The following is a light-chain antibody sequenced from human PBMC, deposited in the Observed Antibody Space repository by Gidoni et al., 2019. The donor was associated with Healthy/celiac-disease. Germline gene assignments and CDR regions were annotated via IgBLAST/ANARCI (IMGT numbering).Light chain of an antibody. CDR1: QSVSSY. Sequence: IVLTQSPATLSLSPGERATLSCRASQSVSSYLSWYQQKPGQAPRLLIYDASNRATGIPARCSGSGSGTDFTLTISSLEPEDFAVYYCQQRSNWPGFTFGHGTKVDIK. J-gene: IGKJ3*01. V-gene: IGKV3-11*01. CDR2: DAS. CDR3: QQRSNWPGFT.